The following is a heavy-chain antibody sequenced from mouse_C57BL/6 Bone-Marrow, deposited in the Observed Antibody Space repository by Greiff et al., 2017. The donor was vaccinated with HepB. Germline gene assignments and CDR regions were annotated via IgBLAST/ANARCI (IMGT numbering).Heavy chain of an antibody. CDR1: GFSLTSYG. CDR2: IWSGGST. J-gene: IGHJ2*01. Sequence: VQLQESGPGLVQPSQSLSITCTVSGFSLTSYGVHWVRQSPGKGLEWLGVIWSGGSTDYNAAFISRLSSIKDNAKSQVFVKRNSLQADDTAIYYCAPTGTNFDYWGQGTTLTVSS. V-gene: IGHV2-2*01. D-gene: IGHD4-1*02. CDR3: APTGTNFDY.